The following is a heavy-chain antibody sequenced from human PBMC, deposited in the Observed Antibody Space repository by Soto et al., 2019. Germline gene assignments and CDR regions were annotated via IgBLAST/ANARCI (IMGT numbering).Heavy chain of an antibody. J-gene: IGHJ4*02. D-gene: IGHD4-4*01. CDR2: IDHSGRT. CDR3: ACREVTATSQKIDS. V-gene: IGHV4-34*01. Sequence: PSETLSLTCAVYGGSFRDYHWNWIRQPPGEGLEWFGEIDHSGRTNYNPSLKSRVTISVDTSKNQFSLKLTSVTAADTAVYYCACREVTATSQKIDSWGPGILVTVSS. CDR1: GGSFRDYH.